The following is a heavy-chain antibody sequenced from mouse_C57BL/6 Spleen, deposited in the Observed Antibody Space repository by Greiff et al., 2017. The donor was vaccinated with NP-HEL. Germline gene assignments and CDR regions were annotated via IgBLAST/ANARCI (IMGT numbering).Heavy chain of an antibody. V-gene: IGHV5-6*01. Sequence: EVHLVESGGDLVKPGGSLKLSCAASGFTFSSYGMSWVRQTPDKRLEWVATISSGGSYTYYPDSVKGRFTISRDNAKNTLYLQMSSLKSEDTAMYYCARSPIYYGNPYYCDYWGQGTTLTVSS. CDR2: ISSGGSYT. CDR1: GFTFSSYG. CDR3: ARSPIYYGNPYYCDY. D-gene: IGHD2-1*01. J-gene: IGHJ2*01.